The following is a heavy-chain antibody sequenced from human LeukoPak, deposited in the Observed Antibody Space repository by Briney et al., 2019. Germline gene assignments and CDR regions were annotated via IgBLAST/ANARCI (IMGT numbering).Heavy chain of an antibody. CDR3: ARWTTSSC. Sequence: PGGTLRLSCATSGFTFSTFWMHWVRQAPGKGLVWVSRINHDGSSTNYADSVKGRFTISRDNAKNTLYLQMNSLRAEDTAVYYCARWTTSSCWGQGTLVTVSS. V-gene: IGHV3-74*01. D-gene: IGHD2/OR15-2a*01. CDR1: GFTFSTFW. CDR2: INHDGSST. J-gene: IGHJ4*02.